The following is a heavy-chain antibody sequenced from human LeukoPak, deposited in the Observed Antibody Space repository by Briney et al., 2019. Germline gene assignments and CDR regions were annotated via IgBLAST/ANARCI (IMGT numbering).Heavy chain of an antibody. V-gene: IGHV4-39*07. Sequence: SETLSLTRTVSGGSISSSSYYWDRIRQPPGKGLEWIGSIYSSGTTYYNPSLKSRVTISLSTSNNQFSLKLSSVTAADTAVYYCARDGGLRSVDYWGQGTLVTVSS. J-gene: IGHJ4*02. CDR2: IYSSGTT. CDR3: ARDGGLRSVDY. CDR1: GGSISSSSYY. D-gene: IGHD5-12*01.